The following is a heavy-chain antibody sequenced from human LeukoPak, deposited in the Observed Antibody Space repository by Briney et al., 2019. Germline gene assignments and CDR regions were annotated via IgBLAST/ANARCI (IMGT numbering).Heavy chain of an antibody. J-gene: IGHJ4*02. V-gene: IGHV3-23*01. CDR1: GFTFSSYE. D-gene: IGHD6-19*01. CDR2: ISGSGGST. CDR3: AKLAYSSGWVGGFDY. Sequence: GGSLRLSCAASGFTFSSYEMNWVRQAPGKGLEWVSAISGSGGSTYYADSVKGRFTISRDNSKNTLYLQMNSLRAEDTAVYYCAKLAYSSGWVGGFDYWGQGTLVTVSS.